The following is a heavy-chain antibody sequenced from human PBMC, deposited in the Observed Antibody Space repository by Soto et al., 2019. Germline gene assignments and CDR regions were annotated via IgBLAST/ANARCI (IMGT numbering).Heavy chain of an antibody. D-gene: IGHD6-13*01. CDR1: GVSISSYY. CDR3: AREGAAAGPFDY. Sequence: SETLSLTCTVPGVSISSYYWSWIRQPPGKGLEWIGYIYYSGSTNYNPSLKSRVTISVDTSKNQFSPKLSSVTAADTAVYYCAREGAAAGPFDYWGQGTLVTVSS. CDR2: IYYSGST. V-gene: IGHV4-59*01. J-gene: IGHJ4*02.